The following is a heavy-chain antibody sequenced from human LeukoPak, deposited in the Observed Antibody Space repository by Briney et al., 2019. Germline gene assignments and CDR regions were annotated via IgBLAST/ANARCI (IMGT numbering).Heavy chain of an antibody. CDR2: ISSSGSTI. Sequence: GGSLRLSCAASGFTFSSYEMNWVRQAPGKGPEWVSYISSSGSTIYYADPVKGRFTISREKAKKSLYLQMNSLRAEDTAVYYCASGRGYSYGLDDYWGQGTLVTVSS. CDR1: GFTFSSYE. D-gene: IGHD5-18*01. J-gene: IGHJ4*02. CDR3: ASGRGYSYGLDDY. V-gene: IGHV3-48*03.